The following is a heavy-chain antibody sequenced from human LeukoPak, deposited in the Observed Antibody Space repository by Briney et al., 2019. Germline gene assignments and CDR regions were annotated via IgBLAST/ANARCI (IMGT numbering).Heavy chain of an antibody. D-gene: IGHD6-19*01. CDR3: AKDSRRYSNGWHFDY. J-gene: IGHJ4*02. CDR2: IRYDGGNK. Sequence: PGGSLRLSCAASGFTFSSYGMHWVRQAPDKGLEWVAFIRYDGGNKYYADSMKGRFAISRDSSKNTLYLQINSLRAEDTAVYYCAKDSRRYSNGWHFDYWGQGILVTVSS. CDR1: GFTFSSYG. V-gene: IGHV3-30*02.